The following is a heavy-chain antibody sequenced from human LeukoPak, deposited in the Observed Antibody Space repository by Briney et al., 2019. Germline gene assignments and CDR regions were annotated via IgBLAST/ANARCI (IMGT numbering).Heavy chain of an antibody. CDR2: IYDTGNT. J-gene: IGHJ4*02. CDR1: GDSMNGLS. V-gene: IGHV4-59*11. D-gene: IGHD6-6*01. CDR3: ARGVRVGFSSYYFDY. Sequence: SETLSLTCTVSGDSMNGLSWSWIRQSPGKGLEGMAYIYDTGNTNTSPSLKSRVTLSVDTSKKQFSLRLSSVTAADTAVYYCARGVRVGFSSYYFDYWGQGTLVTVSS.